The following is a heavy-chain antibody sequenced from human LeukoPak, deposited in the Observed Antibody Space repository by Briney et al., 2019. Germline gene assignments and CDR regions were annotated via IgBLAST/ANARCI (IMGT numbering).Heavy chain of an antibody. Sequence: GGSLRLSCAASGFTFDDYAMHWVRQALGKGLEWVSLISWDGGSTYYADSVKGRFTISRDNSKNPLYLQMNSLRAEDTALYYCAKDGHIFGAGGYYFDYWGQGTLVTVSS. CDR2: ISWDGGST. V-gene: IGHV3-43D*03. CDR3: AKDGHIFGAGGYYFDY. D-gene: IGHD3-3*01. CDR1: GFTFDDYA. J-gene: IGHJ4*02.